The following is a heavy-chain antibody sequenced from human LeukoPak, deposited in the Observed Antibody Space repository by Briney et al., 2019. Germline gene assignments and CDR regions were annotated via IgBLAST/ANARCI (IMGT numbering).Heavy chain of an antibody. CDR2: ISASGGRT. CDR1: GFTFSSDA. CDR3: AKHVRTSVWFFDY. V-gene: IGHV3-23*01. J-gene: IGHJ4*02. D-gene: IGHD6-19*01. Sequence: GGSLRLSCAASGFTFSSDALSWVRQAPGKGLEWVSLISASGGRTDYADSVKGRFTISRDNSKNTLYLQMNSLKAEDTAVYYCAKHVRTSVWFFDYRGQGALVTVSS.